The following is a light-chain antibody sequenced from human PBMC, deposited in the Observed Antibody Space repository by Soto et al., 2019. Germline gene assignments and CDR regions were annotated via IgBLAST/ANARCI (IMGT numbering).Light chain of an antibody. V-gene: IGKV3-20*01. CDR1: QSVSSGS. CDR2: GAS. J-gene: IGKJ1*01. Sequence: EIVLTQSPGTLSLSPGERATLSCRASQSVSSGSLAWYQQKPGQAPRLLIHGASNRATGIPDRFRGSGSGTDFTLTISRLEPEDFAVYYCQQYGGSPGTFCQGTKVEVK. CDR3: QQYGGSPGT.